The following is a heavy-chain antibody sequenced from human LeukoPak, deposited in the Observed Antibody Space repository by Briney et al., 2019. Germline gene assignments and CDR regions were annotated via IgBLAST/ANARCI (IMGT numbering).Heavy chain of an antibody. D-gene: IGHD6-13*01. V-gene: IGHV3-74*01. CDR3: ARGYYSSSRFDS. CDR2: VNSDGSTT. CDR1: VFPFNHYW. J-gene: IGHJ4*02. Sequence: GGSLTLSCAVSVFPFNHYWRHGVRQAPGKGGVWVSRVNSDGSTTNYAHSVQGRFTYPLDNAENTQDMRMNSLRPKDTAVYYFARGYYSSSRFDSWGEGTLVTVSS.